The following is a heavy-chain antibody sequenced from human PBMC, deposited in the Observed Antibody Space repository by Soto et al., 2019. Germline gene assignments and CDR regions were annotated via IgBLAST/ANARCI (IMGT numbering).Heavy chain of an antibody. V-gene: IGHV1-2*07. CDR1: GYTFTGYY. J-gene: IGHJ4*02. Sequence: VSVKVSCKASGYTFTGYYMHWVRQAPGQGLEWMGFINPNSGGTNYAHKFQGRVNMTRDTSISKAYMELSRLRSDDTAVYYCAIRGSTSYYFHXWGQGTLVTVSX. CDR2: INPNSGGT. D-gene: IGHD3-10*01. CDR3: AIRGSTSYYFHX.